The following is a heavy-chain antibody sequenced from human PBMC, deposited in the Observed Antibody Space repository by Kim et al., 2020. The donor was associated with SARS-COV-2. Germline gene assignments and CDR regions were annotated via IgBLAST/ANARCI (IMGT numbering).Heavy chain of an antibody. Sequence: GGSLRLSCIVSGFSFSDYYMNWVRQAPGKGLEWISVINVSSSTMYYSDSVKGRFTISRDDAKNSLFLQMSSLRFDDTAVYFCARGNIGWVFDFWGQGVL. V-gene: IGHV3-11*01. CDR1: GFSFSDYY. CDR2: INVSSSTM. D-gene: IGHD6-19*01. CDR3: ARGNIGWVFDF. J-gene: IGHJ4*02.